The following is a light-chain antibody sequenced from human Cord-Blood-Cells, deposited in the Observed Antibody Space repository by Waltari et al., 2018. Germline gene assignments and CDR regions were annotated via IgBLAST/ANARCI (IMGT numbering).Light chain of an antibody. Sequence: SYVLTQPPSVSVSPRKTARITCGGNNIGSKSLHWYQQKPGQAPVLVVDDDSDRPSGIPERFSGSNSGNTATLTISRVEAGDEADYYCQVWDSSSDHHWVFGGGTKLTVL. CDR1: NIGSKS. CDR2: DDS. V-gene: IGLV3-21*03. J-gene: IGLJ3*02. CDR3: QVWDSSSDHHWV.